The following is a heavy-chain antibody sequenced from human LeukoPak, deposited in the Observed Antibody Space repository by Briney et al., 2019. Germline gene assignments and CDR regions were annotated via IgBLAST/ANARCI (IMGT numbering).Heavy chain of an antibody. J-gene: IGHJ4*02. CDR1: GGTFSSYA. V-gene: IGHV1-69*05. CDR3: ARDTGAYCGGDCYQGYFDY. CDR2: IIPIFGTA. D-gene: IGHD2-21*02. Sequence: SVKVSCKASGGTFSSYAISWVRQAPGQGLEWMGRIIPIFGTANYAQKFQGRVTITTDESTSTAYMELSSLRSEDTAVYYCARDTGAYCGGDCYQGYFDYWGQGTLVTVSS.